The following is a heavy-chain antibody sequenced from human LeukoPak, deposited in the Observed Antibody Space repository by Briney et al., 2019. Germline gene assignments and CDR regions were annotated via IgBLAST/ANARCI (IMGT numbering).Heavy chain of an antibody. D-gene: IGHD2-15*01. CDR3: AKLIGGTCYSGFDY. CDR2: IRGSGSTS. CDR1: GFTFSSYA. Sequence: GGSLRLSCAASGFTFSSYAMSWVRQAPGKGLEWVSSIRGSGSTSYYADSVKGRFTFSRDNSKNTLYLQMDSLRVEDTAVYYCAKLIGGTCYSGFDYWGQGTLVTVSS. J-gene: IGHJ4*02. V-gene: IGHV3-23*01.